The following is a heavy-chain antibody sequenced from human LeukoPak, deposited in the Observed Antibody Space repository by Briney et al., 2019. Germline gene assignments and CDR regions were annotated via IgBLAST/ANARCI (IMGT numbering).Heavy chain of an antibody. CDR3: ARVGIAVAVIDY. J-gene: IGHJ4*02. Sequence: SETLSLTCAVCGGSFSGYYWSWIRQPPGKGLEWIGEINHSGSTNYNPSLKSRVTISVDTSKNQFSLKLSSVTAADTAVYYCARVGIAVAVIDYWGQGTLVTVSS. D-gene: IGHD6-19*01. CDR2: INHSGST. V-gene: IGHV4-34*01. CDR1: GGSFSGYY.